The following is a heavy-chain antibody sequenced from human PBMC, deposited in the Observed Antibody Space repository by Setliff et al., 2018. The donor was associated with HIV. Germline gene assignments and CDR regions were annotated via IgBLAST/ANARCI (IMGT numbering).Heavy chain of an antibody. J-gene: IGHJ6*02. Sequence: GASVKVSCKASGYTFSTYAMHWVRQAPGQRLECMGWINAGNGKTKYSQKFQGRVTIMRDTSASTAYMELSSLRSEDTAVYYCAREQVGFGPPRGMDVWGQGTTVTVSS. V-gene: IGHV1-3*01. D-gene: IGHD3-10*01. CDR1: GYTFSTYA. CDR3: AREQVGFGPPRGMDV. CDR2: INAGNGKT.